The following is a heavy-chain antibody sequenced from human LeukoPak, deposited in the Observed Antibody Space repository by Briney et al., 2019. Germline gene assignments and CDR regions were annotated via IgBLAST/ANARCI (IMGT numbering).Heavy chain of an antibody. D-gene: IGHD3-9*01. Sequence: ASVKVSCKASGCTFTSYYMHWVRQAPGQGLEWMGIINPSGGSTSYAQKFQGRVTMTRDMSTSTVYMELSSLRSEDTAVYYCARETAAGLNYDILTGGDFDPWGQGTLVTVSS. V-gene: IGHV1-46*01. CDR1: GCTFTSYY. CDR3: ARETAAGLNYDILTGGDFDP. J-gene: IGHJ5*02. CDR2: INPSGGST.